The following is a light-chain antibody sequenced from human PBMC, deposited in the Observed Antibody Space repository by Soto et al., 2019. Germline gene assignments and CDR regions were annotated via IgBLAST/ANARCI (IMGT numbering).Light chain of an antibody. J-gene: IGLJ1*01. Sequence: QAVVTQEASLTVSPGGTVTLTCGSTNGTVTYGHNPYWIQQKPGQAPKTLISDTFQKHSWTPARFSGSLLGVKAALTLSGAQPEDEAEYYCLLSYNGPYVFGTGTKVTVL. V-gene: IGLV7-46*01. CDR3: LLSYNGPYV. CDR2: DTF. CDR1: NGTVTYGHN.